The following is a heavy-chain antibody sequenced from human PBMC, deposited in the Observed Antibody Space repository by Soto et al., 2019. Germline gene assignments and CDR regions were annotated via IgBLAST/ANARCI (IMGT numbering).Heavy chain of an antibody. CDR3: SREPKQNYDTYTWNGGFDF. Sequence: QVQLQESGPGLVKPSQTLSLSCTVSGDSISSPHYYWTWVRQPPGKGLEWVGYIYYTGNNFYNPALQSRIAMSVDPSTNQFSLNLASVTAADTALYYCSREPKQNYDTYTWNGGFDFWGPGTLVTVSS. CDR2: IYYTGNN. V-gene: IGHV4-30-4*01. CDR1: GDSISSPHYY. D-gene: IGHD3-22*01. J-gene: IGHJ4*02.